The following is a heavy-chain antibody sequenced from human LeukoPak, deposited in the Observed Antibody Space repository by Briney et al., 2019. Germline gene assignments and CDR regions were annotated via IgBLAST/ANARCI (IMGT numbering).Heavy chain of an antibody. CDR2: ISYDGSNK. CDR3: ARDKDSSSWYFDY. Sequence: GGPLRLSCGASGFTFRSYAVHWVRQAPGKGLEWVAVISYDGSNKYYADSVKGRFTISRDNSKNTLYLQMNSLRAEDTAVYYCARDKDSSSWYFDYWGQGTLVTVSS. J-gene: IGHJ4*02. D-gene: IGHD6-13*01. V-gene: IGHV3-30-3*01. CDR1: GFTFRSYA.